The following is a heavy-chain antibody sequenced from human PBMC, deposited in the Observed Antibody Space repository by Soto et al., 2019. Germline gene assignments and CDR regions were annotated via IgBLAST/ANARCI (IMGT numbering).Heavy chain of an antibody. CDR2: ISYDGSNK. J-gene: IGHJ6*02. Sequence: QVQLVESGGGVVQPGRSLRLSCAASGFTFSSYAMHWVRQAPGKGLEWVAVISYDGSNKYYADSVKGRFTISRDNSKNTLDLQMNSLRAEDTAVYYCARDLAIQLWPADGMDVWGQGTTVIVSS. D-gene: IGHD5-18*01. CDR3: ARDLAIQLWPADGMDV. V-gene: IGHV3-30-3*01. CDR1: GFTFSSYA.